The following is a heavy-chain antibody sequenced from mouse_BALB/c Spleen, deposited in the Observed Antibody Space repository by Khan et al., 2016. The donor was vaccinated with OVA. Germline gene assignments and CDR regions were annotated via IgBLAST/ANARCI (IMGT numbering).Heavy chain of an antibody. CDR2: INTCTGEP. J-gene: IGHJ4*01. Sequence: QIQLVQSGPELKKPGETVKISCKASGYTFTNYGMNWVKQAPGKGLKWMGWINTCTGEPTYGDDFKGRFAFSLETSAGTAYLQINNLKNEDTATYFCAKYGKIGYAIDYWSQGTSVTVSS. CDR3: AKYGKIGYAIDY. V-gene: IGHV9-3-1*01. D-gene: IGHD1-1*01. CDR1: GYTFTNYG.